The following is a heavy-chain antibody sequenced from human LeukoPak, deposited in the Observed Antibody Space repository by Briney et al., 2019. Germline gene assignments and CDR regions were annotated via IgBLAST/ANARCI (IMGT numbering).Heavy chain of an antibody. D-gene: IGHD5-18*01. V-gene: IGHV3-7*01. J-gene: IGHJ4*02. Sequence: GGSLRLSCAASGFTFSLYWMTWVRQHPGRGLEWVANIKQDGSEKFYLGSGTGRFTISKDNAKNAVYLQMNGLRAEDTAVYYCARDFGGYSYGYDHWGQGTLVTVSS. CDR3: ARDFGGYSYGYDH. CDR1: GFTFSLYW. CDR2: IKQDGSEK.